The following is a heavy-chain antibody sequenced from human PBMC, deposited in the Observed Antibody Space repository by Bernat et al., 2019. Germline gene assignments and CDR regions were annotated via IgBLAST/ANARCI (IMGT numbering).Heavy chain of an antibody. D-gene: IGHD3-10*01. J-gene: IGHJ2*01. V-gene: IGHV1-24*01. CDR1: GYTLTELS. Sequence: QVQLVQSGAEVKKPGASVKVSCKVSGYTLTELSMHWVRQAPGKGLEWMGGFDPEDGETIYAKKFQGRVTMTEDTSTDTAYMELSRLRSEDTAVYYCATGPMITMVRGAPNWYFDLWGRGTLVTVSS. CDR2: FDPEDGET. CDR3: ATGPMITMVRGAPNWYFDL.